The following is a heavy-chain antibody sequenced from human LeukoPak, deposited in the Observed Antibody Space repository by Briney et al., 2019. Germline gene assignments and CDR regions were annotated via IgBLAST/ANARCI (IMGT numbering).Heavy chain of an antibody. J-gene: IGHJ4*02. CDR2: IHYSGST. V-gene: IGHV4-59*08. D-gene: IGHD3-3*01. Sequence: PSETLSLTCSVSGGSISSYYWSWIRQPPGKGLEWIGYIHYSGSTNYKPSLMSRVSISVNTSRNQFFPKLSSVTAADTAVYYCARLDFGVVNIGEDYWGQGTLVTVSS. CDR3: ARLDFGVVNIGEDY. CDR1: GGSISSYY.